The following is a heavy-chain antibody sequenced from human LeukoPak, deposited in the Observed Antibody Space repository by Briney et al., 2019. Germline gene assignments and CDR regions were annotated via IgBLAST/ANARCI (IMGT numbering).Heavy chain of an antibody. CDR3: ARAKPLVDTAMDLLDY. D-gene: IGHD5-18*01. CDR1: GFTFSSYA. J-gene: IGHJ4*02. CDR2: ISYDGSNK. Sequence: GRSLRLSCAASGFTFSSYAMHWVRQAPGKGLEWVAVISYDGSNKYYADSVKGRFTISRDNSKNTLYLQMDSLRAEDTAVYYCARAKPLVDTAMDLLDYWGQGTLVTVSS. V-gene: IGHV3-30-3*01.